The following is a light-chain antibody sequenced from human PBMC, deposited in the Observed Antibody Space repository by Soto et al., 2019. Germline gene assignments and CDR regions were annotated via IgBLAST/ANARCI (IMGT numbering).Light chain of an antibody. V-gene: IGKV1-5*01. CDR3: QENQPWS. Sequence: TQAPATLYTSVGDRVNITFRASQSISDWLAWYQQKAGKAPELLISDASTVATGVPSRFSGSGSGTEFTINIRRLKQDASEKYEAQENQPWSFGPGTKVDIK. J-gene: IGKJ3*01. CDR2: DAS. CDR1: QSISDW.